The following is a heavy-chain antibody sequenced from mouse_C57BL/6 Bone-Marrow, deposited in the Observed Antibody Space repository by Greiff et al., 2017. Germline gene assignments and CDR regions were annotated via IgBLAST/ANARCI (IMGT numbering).Heavy chain of an antibody. Sequence: QVQLQQPGAELVKPGASVKMSCKASGYTFTSYWITWVKQRPGQGLEWIGDIYPGSGSTNYNEKFKSKATLTVDTSSSTAYMQLSSLTSEDSAVYYCARGGIDYDWRFYAMDYWGQGTSVTVSS. D-gene: IGHD2-4*01. V-gene: IGHV1-55*01. CDR2: IYPGSGST. CDR3: ARGGIDYDWRFYAMDY. J-gene: IGHJ4*01. CDR1: GYTFTSYW.